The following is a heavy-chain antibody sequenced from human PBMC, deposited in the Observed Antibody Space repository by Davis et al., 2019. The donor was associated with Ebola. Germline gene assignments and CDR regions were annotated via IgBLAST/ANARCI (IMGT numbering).Heavy chain of an antibody. D-gene: IGHD1-26*01. CDR1: GFTFSSNT. Sequence: GESLKISCAASGFTFSSNTMHWVRQSPGQGLEWVAFMSFDGSYDYYADSVKGRFSISRDNSKNTLYLQMNSVRAEDTAVYYCARDLVGAKAYWGQGTLVTVAS. V-gene: IGHV3-30*04. J-gene: IGHJ4*02. CDR2: MSFDGSYD. CDR3: ARDLVGAKAY.